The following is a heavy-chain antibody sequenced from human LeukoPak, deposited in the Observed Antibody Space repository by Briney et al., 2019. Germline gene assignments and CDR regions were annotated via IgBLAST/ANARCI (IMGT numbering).Heavy chain of an antibody. J-gene: IGHJ4*02. Sequence: GGSLRLSCEASGFTLEHYGMSWVRQAPGKGVEWVAGINWNGGITGYADSVKGRFTISRDNAKNSLYLQMNSLRAEDTAAYYCARDSPDSSSWSHSGLDYWGQGTLVTVSS. V-gene: IGHV3-20*04. CDR1: GFTLEHYG. CDR3: ARDSPDSSSWSHSGLDY. D-gene: IGHD6-13*01. CDR2: INWNGGIT.